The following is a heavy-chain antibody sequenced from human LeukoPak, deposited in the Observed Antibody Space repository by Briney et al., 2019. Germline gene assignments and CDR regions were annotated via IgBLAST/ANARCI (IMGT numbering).Heavy chain of an antibody. CDR3: AKDGFLEWLAFDY. J-gene: IGHJ4*02. D-gene: IGHD3-3*01. Sequence: PGGSLRLSCAASGFTFSSYAMSWVRQAPGKGLEWVSAISGSGGSTYYADSVKGRFTISRDNSRNTLYLQMNSLRAEDTAVYYCAKDGFLEWLAFDYWGQGTLVTVSS. V-gene: IGHV3-23*01. CDR2: ISGSGGST. CDR1: GFTFSSYA.